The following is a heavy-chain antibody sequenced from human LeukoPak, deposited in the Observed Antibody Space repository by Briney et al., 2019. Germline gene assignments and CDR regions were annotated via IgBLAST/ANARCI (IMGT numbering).Heavy chain of an antibody. D-gene: IGHD3-10*01. CDR1: GGSFSGYY. CDR2: INHSGST. CDR3: ARGHYYADY. Sequence: TSETLSLTCAVYGGSFSGYYWSWIRQPSGKGLEWIGEINHSGSTNYNPSLKSRVTISVDTSKNQFSLKLSSVTAADTAVYYCARGHYYADYWGQGTLVTVSS. J-gene: IGHJ4*02. V-gene: IGHV4-34*01.